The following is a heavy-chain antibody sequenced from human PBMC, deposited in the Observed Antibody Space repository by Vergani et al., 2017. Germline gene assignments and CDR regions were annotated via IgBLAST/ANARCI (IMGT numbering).Heavy chain of an antibody. CDR3: ARPLDYGDYVFPDLGAFDI. Sequence: EVQLVESGGGLVQPGGSLRLSCAASGFTFSSYSMNWVRQAPGKGLEWISYISSRSSIIYYADSVKGRFTISRDNAKNSLYLQMNSLRAADTAVYYCARPLDYGDYVFPDLGAFDIWGQGRMVTV. D-gene: IGHD4-17*01. J-gene: IGHJ3*02. CDR2: ISSRSSII. V-gene: IGHV3-48*01. CDR1: GFTFSSYS.